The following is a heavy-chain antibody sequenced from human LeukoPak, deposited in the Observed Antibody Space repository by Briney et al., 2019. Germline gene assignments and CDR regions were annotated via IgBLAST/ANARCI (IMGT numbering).Heavy chain of an antibody. Sequence: SXXXXXXXPXXWVRQAPGXGRXXGAVVSDDGNNIXYADSVKGRFTISRDXXKKTLYLQTNSLRDEDTALYYCXXXXDXTGYYDYWGQGTLVTVCS. D-gene: IGHD2-8*02. CDR1: XXXXXXXP. CDR3: XXXXDXTGYYDY. J-gene: IGHJ4*02. CDR2: VSDDGNNI. V-gene: IGHV3-30*04.